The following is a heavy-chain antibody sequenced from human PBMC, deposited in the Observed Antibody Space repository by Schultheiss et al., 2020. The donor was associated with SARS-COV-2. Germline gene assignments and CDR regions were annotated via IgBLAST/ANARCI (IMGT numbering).Heavy chain of an antibody. V-gene: IGHV4-34*01. CDR2: IYNSGST. Sequence: SETLSLTCAVYGGSFSGYYWSWIRQPPGKGLEWIGYIYNSGSTNYNPSLKSRVTISVDTSKNQFSLKLSSVTAADTAVYYCASMPVTTVTPGTDLYYYYGMDVWGQGTTVTVSS. CDR1: GGSFSGYY. CDR3: ASMPVTTVTPGTDLYYYYGMDV. J-gene: IGHJ6*02. D-gene: IGHD4-17*01.